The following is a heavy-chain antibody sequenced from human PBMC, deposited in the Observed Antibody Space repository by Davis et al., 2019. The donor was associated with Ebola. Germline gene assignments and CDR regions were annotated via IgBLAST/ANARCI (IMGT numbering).Heavy chain of an antibody. CDR3: ARREYYYDKSGYYLYYFDY. D-gene: IGHD3-22*01. CDR1: GYSFTSYW. V-gene: IGHV5-51*01. Sequence: GESLKISCTGSGYSFTSYWIGWVRQTPGKGLEWMGIIYPGDYDNSYNPSFQGQVTISADKSISTDYLQWSSLKASDTAMYYCARREYYYDKSGYYLYYFDYWGQGTLVTVSS. CDR2: IYPGDYDN. J-gene: IGHJ4*02.